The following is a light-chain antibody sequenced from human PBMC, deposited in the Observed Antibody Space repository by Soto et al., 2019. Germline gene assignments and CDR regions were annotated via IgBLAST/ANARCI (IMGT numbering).Light chain of an antibody. CDR2: GAS. CDR1: QSVSSN. V-gene: IGKV3-15*01. Sequence: EIVMTQSPATLSVSPGERATLSCRASQSVSSNLAWYQQKPGQAPRLLIYGASTRATGIPARFSGSGSGTELTLTISSLQSEDLAVYYCQLYNNWPPYTFGQGTKLEIK. J-gene: IGKJ2*01. CDR3: QLYNNWPPYT.